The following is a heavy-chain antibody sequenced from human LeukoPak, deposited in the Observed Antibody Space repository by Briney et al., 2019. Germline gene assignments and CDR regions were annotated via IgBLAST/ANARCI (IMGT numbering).Heavy chain of an antibody. D-gene: IGHD1-26*01. CDR3: ARVKVGATMQDSAFDL. CDR1: GGTFSSYA. Sequence: SVKVSCKASGGTFSSYAISWMRQAPGQGLEWMGRIIPILGIANYAQKFQGRVTITADKSTSTAYMELSSLRSEDTAVYYCARVKVGATMQDSAFDLWGQGTMVTVSS. CDR2: IIPILGIA. V-gene: IGHV1-69*04. J-gene: IGHJ3*01.